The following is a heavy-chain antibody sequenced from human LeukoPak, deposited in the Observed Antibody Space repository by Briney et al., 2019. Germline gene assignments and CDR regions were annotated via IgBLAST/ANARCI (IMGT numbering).Heavy chain of an antibody. D-gene: IGHD3-22*01. CDR2: IYSGGST. CDR1: GFTVSSNY. CDR3: AREGPRYYDSSGYSDY. J-gene: IGHJ4*02. Sequence: GSLPLSCAASGFTVSSNYMSWVGQAPAKGLEWVSVIYSGGSTYYADSVKGRFTISRDNSKNTLYLQINSLRAEDTAVYYCAREGPRYYDSSGYSDYWGQGTLVTVSS. V-gene: IGHV3-53*01.